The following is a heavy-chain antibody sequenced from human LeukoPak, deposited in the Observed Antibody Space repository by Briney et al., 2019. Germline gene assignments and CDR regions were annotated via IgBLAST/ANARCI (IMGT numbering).Heavy chain of an antibody. Sequence: PSETLSLTCAVSGGSISSSYWWSWIRQPPGKGLEWIGEIYHSGSTNYNLSLKSRVTISVGKSKNQFSLKLNSVTAADTAVYYCARDYCTSTTCPNWFDPWGQGTLVTVSS. J-gene: IGHJ5*02. V-gene: IGHV4-4*02. CDR3: ARDYCTSTTCPNWFDP. CDR2: IYHSGST. D-gene: IGHD2-2*01. CDR1: GGSISSSYW.